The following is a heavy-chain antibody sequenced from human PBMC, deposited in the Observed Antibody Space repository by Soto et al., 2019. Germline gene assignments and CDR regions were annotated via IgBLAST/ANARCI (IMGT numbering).Heavy chain of an antibody. D-gene: IGHD3-10*01. CDR1: GGSISSGGYY. CDR2: IYYSGTT. CDR3: ARGFSGSRPGDYYYYVMGA. J-gene: IGHJ6*02. V-gene: IGHV4-31*03. Sequence: SETLSLTCSVSGGSISSGGYYWSWIRQHPGEGLEWIGYIYYSGTTYYNPSLKSRATISVDTSKSQFSLKLSSVTAADTAVYYCARGFSGSRPGDYYYYVMGAWGQGTKVTVSS.